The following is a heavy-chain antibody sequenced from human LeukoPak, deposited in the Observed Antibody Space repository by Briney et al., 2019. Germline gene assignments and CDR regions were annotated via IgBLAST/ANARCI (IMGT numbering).Heavy chain of an antibody. D-gene: IGHD5-24*01. Sequence: SETLSLTCTVSGGSISTYYWSWLRQPPGKGLEWIGYIYYSGSTNYNPSLKSRVTISVDTSKNQFSLNLSSVTAADTAVYYCARGRDGYTFAYWGQGTLVTVSS. CDR1: GGSISTYY. CDR2: IYYSGST. V-gene: IGHV4-59*01. CDR3: ARGRDGYTFAY. J-gene: IGHJ4*02.